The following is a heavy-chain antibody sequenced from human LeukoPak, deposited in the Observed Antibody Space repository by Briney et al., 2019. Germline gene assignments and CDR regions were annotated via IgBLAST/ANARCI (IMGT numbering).Heavy chain of an antibody. CDR1: GGSISSYY. CDR3: ASTNYNPSLKSRVTISVDTSKNQFSLKLSSVTAADTAVYYCARDLRVWDRPPVGRWFDP. CDR2: IYYSGST. Sequence: PSETLSLTCTVSGGSISSYYWSWIRQPPGKGLEWIGYIYYSGSTNYNPSLKSRVTISVDTSKNQFSLNLSSVTAADTARYYSASTNYNPSLKSRVTISVDTSKNQFSLKLSSVTAADTAVYYCARDLRVWDRPPVGRWFDPWGQGTLVTVSS. D-gene: IGHD3-10*01. V-gene: IGHV4-59*01. J-gene: IGHJ5*02.